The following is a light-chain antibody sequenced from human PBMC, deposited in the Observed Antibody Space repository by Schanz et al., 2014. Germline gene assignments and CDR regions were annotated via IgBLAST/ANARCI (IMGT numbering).Light chain of an antibody. Sequence: EIVMTQSPATLSVSPGERVTLSCRASQSVSSNLAWYQQKPGQAPRLLIYGASTRATGIPARISGSGSGTEFTLTISSLQSEDFAVYYCQQYNNWPPWTFGQGTNVEIK. J-gene: IGKJ1*01. V-gene: IGKV3-15*01. CDR1: QSVSSN. CDR2: GAS. CDR3: QQYNNWPPWT.